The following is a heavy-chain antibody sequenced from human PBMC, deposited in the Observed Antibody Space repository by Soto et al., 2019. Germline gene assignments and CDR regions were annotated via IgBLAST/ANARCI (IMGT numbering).Heavy chain of an antibody. CDR3: ARRGNSGYDSDYYYGMDV. CDR2: IYYSGST. D-gene: IGHD5-12*01. V-gene: IGHV4-39*01. Sequence: SETLSLTCTVSGGSISSSSYYWGWIRQPPGKGLEWIGSIYYSGSTYYKPSLKSRVTISVDTSKNQFSLKLSSVTAADTAVYYCARRGNSGYDSDYYYGMDVWGQGTTVTVSS. CDR1: GGSISSSSYY. J-gene: IGHJ6*02.